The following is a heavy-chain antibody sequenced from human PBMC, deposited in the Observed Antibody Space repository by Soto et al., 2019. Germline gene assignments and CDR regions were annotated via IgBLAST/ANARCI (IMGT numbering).Heavy chain of an antibody. V-gene: IGHV1-2*04. CDR3: ARAESSYYDSSGYYFPLYFQH. J-gene: IGHJ1*01. Sequence: ASGKVSCKASGYTFISYGISWVRQAPGQGLEWMGWINPNSGGTNYAQKFQGWVTMTRDTSISTAYMELSRLRSDDTAVYYCARAESSYYDSSGYYFPLYFQHWG. CDR2: INPNSGGT. D-gene: IGHD3-22*01. CDR1: GYTFISYG.